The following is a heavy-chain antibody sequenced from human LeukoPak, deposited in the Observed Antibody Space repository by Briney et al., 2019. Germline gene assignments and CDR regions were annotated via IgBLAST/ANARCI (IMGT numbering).Heavy chain of an antibody. CDR2: INHSGST. CDR3: ARGTYDFWSGYSRYYYYYMDV. CDR1: GGSFSGYY. V-gene: IGHV4-34*01. D-gene: IGHD3-3*01. Sequence: SETLSLTCAVYGGSFSGYYWNWIRQPPGKGLEWIGEINHSGSTNYNPSLKSRVTISVDTSKNQFSLKLSSVTAADTAVYYCARGTYDFWSGYSRYYYYYMDVWGKGTTVTVSS. J-gene: IGHJ6*03.